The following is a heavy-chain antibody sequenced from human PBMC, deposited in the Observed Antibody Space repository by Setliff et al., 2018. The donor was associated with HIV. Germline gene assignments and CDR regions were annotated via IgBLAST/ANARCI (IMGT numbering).Heavy chain of an antibody. J-gene: IGHJ6*03. CDR3: ARVGAATASYYYYYMDV. Sequence: GGSLRLSCAASGFTFSSYSMNWVRQAPGKGLEWVSSISSSSSYIYYADSVKGRFTISRDNAKNSLYLQMNSLRAEDTAVYYCARVGAATASYYYYYMDVWGKGTTVTVSS. V-gene: IGHV3-21*01. CDR2: ISSSSSYI. D-gene: IGHD1-26*01. CDR1: GFTFSSYS.